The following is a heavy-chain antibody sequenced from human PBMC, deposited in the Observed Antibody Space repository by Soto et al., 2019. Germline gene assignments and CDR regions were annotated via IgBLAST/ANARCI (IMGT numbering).Heavy chain of an antibody. CDR1: GGTFSSYA. V-gene: IGHV1-69*13. Sequence: ASVKVSCKASGGTFSSYAISWVRQAPGQGLEWMGGIIPIFGTANYAQKFQGRVTITADESTSTAYIELSSLRSEDTAVYYCARGGSATGTIFGVVIIPDYYYYYCMDVWGQGTTVTVSS. D-gene: IGHD3-3*01. J-gene: IGHJ6*02. CDR2: IIPIFGTA. CDR3: ARGGSATGTIFGVVIIPDYYYYYCMDV.